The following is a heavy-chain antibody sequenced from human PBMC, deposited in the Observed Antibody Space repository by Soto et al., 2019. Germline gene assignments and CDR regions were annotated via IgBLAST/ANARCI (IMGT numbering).Heavy chain of an antibody. Sequence: PGGSLRLSCAASGFTFSSYAMSWVRQAPGKGLEWVSAISGSGGSTYYADSVKGRFTISRDNSKNTLYLQMNSLRAQDTAVYYCAKDRSRIAAAGSSPGPCDYWGQGTLVTVSS. CDR3: AKDRSRIAAAGSSPGPCDY. V-gene: IGHV3-23*01. CDR2: ISGSGGST. D-gene: IGHD6-13*01. CDR1: GFTFSSYA. J-gene: IGHJ4*02.